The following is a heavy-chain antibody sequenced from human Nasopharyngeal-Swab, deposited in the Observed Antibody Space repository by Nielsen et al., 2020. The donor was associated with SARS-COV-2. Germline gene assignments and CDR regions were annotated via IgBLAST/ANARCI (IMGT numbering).Heavy chain of an antibody. V-gene: IGHV3-73*01. J-gene: IGHJ4*02. Sequence: GESLKISCAASGFIFSASAIHWVRQASGKGLEWVGRIGDKEHNYATTYGASVQGRFTIPRDDSKNTAFLQMDGLKTEDTALYYCTTDFYFDYWGQGALVTVSS. CDR1: GFIFSASA. CDR3: TTDFYFDY. CDR2: IGDKEHNYAT.